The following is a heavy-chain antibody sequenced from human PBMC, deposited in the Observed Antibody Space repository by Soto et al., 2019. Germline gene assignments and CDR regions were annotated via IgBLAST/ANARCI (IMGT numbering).Heavy chain of an antibody. CDR2: FDPEDGET. V-gene: IGHV1-24*01. CDR3: ATGPPPTATAHDAFDN. D-gene: IGHD1-1*01. CDR1: GYTLTELS. Sequence: VQLVHSGAEVKKPGASVKVSCKVSGYTLTELSMHWVRQAPGKGLEWMGGFDPEDGETIYAQKFQGRVTMTEDTSTATAYMELSSLRSEATAVYYCATGPPPTATAHDAFDNWDQGTWSPSLQ. J-gene: IGHJ3*02.